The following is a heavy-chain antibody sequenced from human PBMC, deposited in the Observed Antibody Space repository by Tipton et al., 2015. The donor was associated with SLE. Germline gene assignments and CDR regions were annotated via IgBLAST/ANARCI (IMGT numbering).Heavy chain of an antibody. Sequence: SLRLSCAASGFTFSRNAMSWVRQAPGKGLEWVSAISGSGGTTYYADSVKGRFTISRDNSKNTLYLQLNSLRAEDTAVYYCAKVDRTNMVTSFDYWGQGTLVTVSS. CDR3: AKVDRTNMVTSFDY. CDR2: ISGSGGTT. J-gene: IGHJ4*02. V-gene: IGHV3-23*01. CDR1: GFTFSRNA. D-gene: IGHD5-18*01.